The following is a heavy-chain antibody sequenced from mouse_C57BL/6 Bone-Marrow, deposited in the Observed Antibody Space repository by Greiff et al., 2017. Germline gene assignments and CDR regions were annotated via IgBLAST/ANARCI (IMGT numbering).Heavy chain of an antibody. Sequence: DVQLVESGGDLVKPGGSLKLSCAASGFTFSSYGMSWVRQTPDKRLEWVATISSGGSYTYYPDSVKGRFTISSDNAKNTLYLQMSSLKSEDTAMYYCAGQGDGRDWYFDVWGTGTTVTVSS. CDR3: AGQGDGRDWYFDV. CDR1: GFTFSSYG. V-gene: IGHV5-6*01. J-gene: IGHJ1*03. CDR2: ISSGGSYT.